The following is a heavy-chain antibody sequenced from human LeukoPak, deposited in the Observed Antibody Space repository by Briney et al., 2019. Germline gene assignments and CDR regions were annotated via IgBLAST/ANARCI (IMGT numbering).Heavy chain of an antibody. Sequence: SETLSLTCTVSGYSISSGYYWGWIRQPPGKGLEWIGSIYHSGSTYYNPSLKSRVTISVDTSKNQFSLKLSSVTAADTAVYYCARDPSISRSSRSWFDPWGQGTLVTVSS. D-gene: IGHD3-3*01. J-gene: IGHJ5*02. CDR3: ARDPSISRSSRSWFDP. CDR1: GYSISSGYY. V-gene: IGHV4-38-2*02. CDR2: IYHSGST.